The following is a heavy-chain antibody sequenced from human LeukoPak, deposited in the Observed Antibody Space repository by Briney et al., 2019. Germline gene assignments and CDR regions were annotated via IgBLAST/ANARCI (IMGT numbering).Heavy chain of an antibody. D-gene: IGHD4-23*01. Sequence: SVKVSCKASGGTFSSYAISWVRQAPGQGLEWMGGIIPILGTANYAQKFQGRVTITADESTSTAYMELSSLRSEDTAVYYCARDGHGGNSGDDYWGQGTLVTVSS. CDR3: ARDGHGGNSGDDY. CDR1: GGTFSSYA. J-gene: IGHJ4*02. V-gene: IGHV1-69*13. CDR2: IIPILGTA.